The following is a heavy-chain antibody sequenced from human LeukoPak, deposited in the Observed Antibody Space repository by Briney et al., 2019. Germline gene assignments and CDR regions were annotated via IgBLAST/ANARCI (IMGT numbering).Heavy chain of an antibody. CDR3: ALLYSDY. CDR2: ISTDGSST. CDR1: GFTLSSYW. D-gene: IGHD5-18*01. Sequence: GGPLRLSCAASGFTLSSYWMNWVRQAPGKGLVWVSRISTDGSSTYYADSVKGRFTTSRDNAKNALYLQMNSLRAEDTAVYYCALLYSDYWGQGSLVTVSS. V-gene: IGHV3-74*01. J-gene: IGHJ4*02.